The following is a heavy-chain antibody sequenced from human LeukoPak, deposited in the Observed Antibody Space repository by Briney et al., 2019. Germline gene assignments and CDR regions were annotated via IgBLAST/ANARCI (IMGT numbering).Heavy chain of an antibody. Sequence: ASVKVSCKASGYTFTGYYMHWVRQAPGQGLEWMGWINPNSGGTNYAQKFQGRVTMTRDTSIGTAYMELSRLRSDDTAVYYCARVFYYCTNGVCYSAYYFDYWGQGTLVTVSS. V-gene: IGHV1-2*02. J-gene: IGHJ4*02. CDR2: INPNSGGT. D-gene: IGHD2-8*01. CDR3: ARVFYYCTNGVCYSAYYFDY. CDR1: GYTFTGYY.